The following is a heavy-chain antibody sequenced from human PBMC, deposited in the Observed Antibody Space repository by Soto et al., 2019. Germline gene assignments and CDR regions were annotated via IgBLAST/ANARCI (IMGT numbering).Heavy chain of an antibody. J-gene: IGHJ4*02. CDR2: ISYDGSNK. D-gene: IGHD1-26*01. Sequence: GGSLRLSCAASGITFTSYAMHWIRQAPGKGLEWVAVISYDGSNKHYVDSVKGRFTISRDNSKNTLYLQMNSLRAEDTAVYYCARDLVGATTCYLGQRTLVTVSS. V-gene: IGHV3-30-3*01. CDR1: GITFTSYA. CDR3: ARDLVGATTCY.